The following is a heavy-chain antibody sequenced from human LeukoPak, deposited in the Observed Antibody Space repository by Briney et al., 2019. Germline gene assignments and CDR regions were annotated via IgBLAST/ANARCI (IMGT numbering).Heavy chain of an antibody. Sequence: GGSLRLSCAASGLSLSNFWMHWVRQAPGKGLEWVAIISKDGNEIKYVDSVKGRFTLSRDNAKNSVYLQMNSLRTEDTALYYCVTDGDKWNDFEYWGQGTLVTVPS. CDR3: VTDGDKWNDFEY. CDR2: ISKDGNEI. CDR1: GLSLSNFW. J-gene: IGHJ4*02. D-gene: IGHD1-1*01. V-gene: IGHV3-7*01.